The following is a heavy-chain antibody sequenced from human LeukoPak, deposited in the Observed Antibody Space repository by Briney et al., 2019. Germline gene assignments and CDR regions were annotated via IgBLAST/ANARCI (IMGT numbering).Heavy chain of an antibody. Sequence: GGSLRLSCAACGFRFGSDWMTWVRQAPGKGLEWVANINPDGNEKYYVDSVKSRFTISRDNGKNSLYLQLNSLRAEDTAVYYCARYYDSAVGDAFDIWGQGTMVTVSS. J-gene: IGHJ3*02. CDR1: GFRFGSDW. CDR2: INPDGNEK. CDR3: ARYYDSAVGDAFDI. V-gene: IGHV3-7*01. D-gene: IGHD3-16*01.